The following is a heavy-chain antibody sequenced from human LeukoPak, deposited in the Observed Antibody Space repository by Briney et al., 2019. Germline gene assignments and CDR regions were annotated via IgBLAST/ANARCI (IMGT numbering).Heavy chain of an antibody. D-gene: IGHD4-17*01. J-gene: IGHJ3*02. Sequence: GSLRLSCAASGFTASSNYMSWVRQAPGKGLEWVSVIYSGGSTYYADSVKGRFTISRDNSKNTLYLQMNSLRAEDTAVYYCARDRDYGDSIGAFDIWGQGTMVTVSS. V-gene: IGHV3-66*01. CDR2: IYSGGST. CDR1: GFTASSNY. CDR3: ARDRDYGDSIGAFDI.